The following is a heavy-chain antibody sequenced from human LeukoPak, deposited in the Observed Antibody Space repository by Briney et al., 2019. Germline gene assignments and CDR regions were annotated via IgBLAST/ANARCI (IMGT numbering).Heavy chain of an antibody. CDR3: ARAQWLVLTTSWAFDP. CDR2: FDPEDGET. Sequence: ASVKVSCKVSGYTLTELSMHWVRQAPGKGLEWMGGFDPEDGETIYAQKFQGRVTMTEDTSTDTAYMELSSLRSEDTAVYYCARAQWLVLTTSWAFDPWGQGTLVTVSS. J-gene: IGHJ5*02. D-gene: IGHD6-19*01. V-gene: IGHV1-24*01. CDR1: GYTLTELS.